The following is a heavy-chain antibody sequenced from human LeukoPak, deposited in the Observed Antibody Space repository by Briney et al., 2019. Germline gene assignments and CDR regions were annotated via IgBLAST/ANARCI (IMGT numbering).Heavy chain of an antibody. Sequence: GGSLRLSCAASGFTLSSSGMHWVRQAPGKGLEWVAVISYDGSNKYYADSVKGRFTISRDNSKNTLYLQMNSLRAEDTAAYYCARDQGIGGLGYWGQGTLVTVSS. D-gene: IGHD3-10*01. V-gene: IGHV3-30*19. J-gene: IGHJ4*02. CDR2: ISYDGSNK. CDR1: GFTLSSSG. CDR3: ARDQGIGGLGY.